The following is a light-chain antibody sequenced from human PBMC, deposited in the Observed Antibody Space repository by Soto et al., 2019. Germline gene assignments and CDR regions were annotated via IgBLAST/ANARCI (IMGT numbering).Light chain of an antibody. CDR3: QQYSNWPRT. J-gene: IGKJ1*01. Sequence: IVMTQSPATLSVSPWERATLSCRASQSVSSNLAWYQQQPGQAPRLLIYGSSTRATGIPARFSGSGSGTEFTLSISSLQSEDFAVYYCQQYSNWPRTFGQGTKVDIK. V-gene: IGKV3-15*01. CDR1: QSVSSN. CDR2: GSS.